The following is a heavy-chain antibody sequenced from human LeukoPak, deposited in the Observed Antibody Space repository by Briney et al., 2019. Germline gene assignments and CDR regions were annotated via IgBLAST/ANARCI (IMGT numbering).Heavy chain of an antibody. CDR1: GFTFSSYS. J-gene: IGHJ6*04. V-gene: IGHV3-21*01. CDR2: ISSGSTYI. CDR3: ARTQPPDV. Sequence: GGSLRLSCAASGFTFSSYSMNWVRQAPGKGLEWVSFISSGSTYINYADSVKGRFTTSRDNAKNSLYLHLNSLTATETAVYYCARTQPPDVWGKGTTVIVSS.